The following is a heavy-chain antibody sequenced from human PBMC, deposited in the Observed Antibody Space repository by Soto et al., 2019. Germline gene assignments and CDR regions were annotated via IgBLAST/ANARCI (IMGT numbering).Heavy chain of an antibody. CDR1: GFTFSNYW. J-gene: IGHJ4*02. Sequence: GGSLRLSCAASGFTFSNYWMSWVRQAPGKGLEWVANINQDGSEKYSVDSAKGRFTISRDNAQNSLYLQMNSLRAEDTAVYYCARSSPLSRSYFDYWGQGALVTVSS. CDR2: INQDGSEK. CDR3: ARSSPLSRSYFDY. V-gene: IGHV3-7*03.